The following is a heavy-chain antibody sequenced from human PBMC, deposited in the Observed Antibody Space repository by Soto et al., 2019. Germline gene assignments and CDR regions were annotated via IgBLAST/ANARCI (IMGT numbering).Heavy chain of an antibody. CDR1: GFTFSNYW. J-gene: IGHJ4*02. Sequence: GGSLRLSCAASGFTFSNYWMSWVRQAPGKGLEWVANINQDGSEKYSVDSAKGRFTISRDNAQNSLYLQMNSLRAEDTAVYYCARSSPLSRSYFDYWGQGALVTVSS. CDR2: INQDGSEK. CDR3: ARSSPLSRSYFDY. V-gene: IGHV3-7*03.